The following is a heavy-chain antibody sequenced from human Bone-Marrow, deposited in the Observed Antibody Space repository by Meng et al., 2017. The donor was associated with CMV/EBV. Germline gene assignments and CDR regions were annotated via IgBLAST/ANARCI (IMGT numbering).Heavy chain of an antibody. Sequence: SETLSLTCTVSGGSISSSSYYWGWIRQPPGKGLEWIGGIYYSGSTYYNPSLKSRVTISVDTSKNQFSLKLSSVTAADTAVYYCARLRLGAHLDYWGQGTLVTVSS. D-gene: IGHD3-16*01. J-gene: IGHJ4*02. CDR2: IYYSGST. V-gene: IGHV4-39*01. CDR3: ARLRLGAHLDY. CDR1: GGSISSSSYY.